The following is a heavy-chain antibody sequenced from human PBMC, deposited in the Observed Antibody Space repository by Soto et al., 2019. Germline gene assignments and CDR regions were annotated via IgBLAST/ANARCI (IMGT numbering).Heavy chain of an antibody. Sequence: GGSLRLSCAASGLTFTSYAMSWVRLTPGKGLGWVSAISGSRSNTFYADSVRGRFTISRDNSKNTVFLQMNNLRAEDPAVYFCARDRATFDYWGQGTRVTFSS. V-gene: IGHV3-23*01. J-gene: IGHJ4*02. CDR1: GLTFTSYA. CDR3: ARDRATFDY. CDR2: ISGSRSNT. D-gene: IGHD1-26*01.